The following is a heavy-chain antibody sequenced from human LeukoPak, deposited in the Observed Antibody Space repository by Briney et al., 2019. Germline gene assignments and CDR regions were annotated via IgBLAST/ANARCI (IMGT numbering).Heavy chain of an antibody. CDR2: ISGSGGST. CDR1: GFTVSSNY. J-gene: IGHJ6*02. V-gene: IGHV3-23*01. CDR3: ARSHYGSGSYFAYGMDV. D-gene: IGHD3-10*01. Sequence: GGSLRLSCAASGFTVSSNYMSWVRQAPGKGLEWVSAISGSGGSTYYADSVKGRFTISRDNSKNTLYLQMNSLRAEDTAVYYCARSHYGSGSYFAYGMDVWGQGTTVTVSS.